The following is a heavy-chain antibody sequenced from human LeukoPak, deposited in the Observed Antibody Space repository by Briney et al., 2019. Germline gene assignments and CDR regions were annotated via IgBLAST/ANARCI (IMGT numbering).Heavy chain of an antibody. V-gene: IGHV4-39*01. CDR2: IYYSGST. CDR1: GGSISSGSYY. Sequence: SETLSLTCTVSGGSISSGSYYWGWIRQPPGKGLEWIGSIYYSGSTYQNPSLKSRVTISVDTSKNQFSLKLSSVTAADTAVYYCASRYMVRGVIWASRPYYFDYWGQGTLVTVSS. J-gene: IGHJ4*02. CDR3: ASRYMVRGVIWASRPYYFDY. D-gene: IGHD3-10*01.